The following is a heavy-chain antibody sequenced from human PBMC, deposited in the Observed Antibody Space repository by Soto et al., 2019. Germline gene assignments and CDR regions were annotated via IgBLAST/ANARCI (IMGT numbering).Heavy chain of an antibody. Sequence: GASVKVSCKASGYTFTSYAMHWVRQAPGQRLEWMGWINAGNGNTKYSQKFQGRVTITRDTSASTAYMELSSLRSEDTAVYYCARDRLLNLEWLSDPSNYFDYWGQGTLVTVSS. CDR2: INAGNGNT. V-gene: IGHV1-3*01. D-gene: IGHD3-3*01. J-gene: IGHJ4*02. CDR1: GYTFTSYA. CDR3: ARDRLLNLEWLSDPSNYFDY.